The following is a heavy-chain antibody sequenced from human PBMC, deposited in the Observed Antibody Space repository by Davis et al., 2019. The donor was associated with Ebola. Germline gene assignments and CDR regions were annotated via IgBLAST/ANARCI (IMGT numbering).Heavy chain of an antibody. CDR2: INHSGST. Sequence: PSETLSLTCAVYGGSFSGYYWSWIRQPPGKGLEWIGEINHSGSTNYNPSLKSRVTISVDTSKNQFSLKLSSVTAADTAVYYCARVPQGDFWSGNFDYWGQGTLVTVSS. V-gene: IGHV4-34*01. CDR1: GGSFSGYY. CDR3: ARVPQGDFWSGNFDY. J-gene: IGHJ4*02. D-gene: IGHD3-3*01.